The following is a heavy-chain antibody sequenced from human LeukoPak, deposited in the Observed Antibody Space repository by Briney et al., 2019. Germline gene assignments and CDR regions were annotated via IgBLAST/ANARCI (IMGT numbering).Heavy chain of an antibody. CDR2: IYYSGST. D-gene: IGHD4-17*01. V-gene: IGHV4-59*01. CDR1: GGSISSYY. CDR3: AREHGDYLYFDY. J-gene: IGHJ4*02. Sequence: SETLSLTCTVSGGSISSYYWSWIRQPPGKGLEWIGYIYYSGSTNYNPSLKSRVTISVDTSKNQFSLKLSSVTAADTAVYCCAREHGDYLYFDYWGQGTLVTVSS.